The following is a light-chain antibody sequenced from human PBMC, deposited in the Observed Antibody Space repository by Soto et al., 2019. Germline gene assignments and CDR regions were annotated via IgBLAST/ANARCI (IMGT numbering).Light chain of an antibody. Sequence: EIVMTQSPSTLSVSPGERATLSCRASRSVSSNLAWYQQKPGQAPRLLIYGPSTRATGIPARCSCSGSGTEFTLTISSLQSEDFAIYYGHQYKNWPAITFGQGTRLEIK. J-gene: IGKJ5*01. V-gene: IGKV3D-15*01. CDR2: GPS. CDR1: RSVSSN. CDR3: HQYKNWPAIT.